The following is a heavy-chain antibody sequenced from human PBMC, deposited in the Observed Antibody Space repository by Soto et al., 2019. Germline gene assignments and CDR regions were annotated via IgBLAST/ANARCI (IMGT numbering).Heavy chain of an antibody. D-gene: IGHD3-10*01. V-gene: IGHV1-3*01. CDR1: GYTFTSYA. CDR2: INAGNGNT. CDR3: ARGAHGYYYGSGSYAFDI. Sequence: ASVKVSCKASGYTFTSYAMHWVRQAPGQRLERMGWINAGNGNTKYSQKFQGRVTITRDTSASTAYMELSSLRSEDTAVYYCARGAHGYYYGSGSYAFDIWGQGTMVTVS. J-gene: IGHJ3*02.